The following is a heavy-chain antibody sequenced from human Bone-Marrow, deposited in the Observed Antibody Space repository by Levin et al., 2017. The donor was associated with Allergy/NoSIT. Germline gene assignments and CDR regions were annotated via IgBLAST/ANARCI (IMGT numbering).Heavy chain of an antibody. CDR2: VSYDGSSK. CDR3: ARSETAMIGAFDY. CDR1: GFTFSSYG. J-gene: IGHJ4*02. V-gene: IGHV3-30*03. Sequence: GGSLRLSCAASGFTFSSYGMHWVRQAPGKGLEWVGIVSYDGSSKYYGDSVKGRFTISRDNSKNTLYLQMNSLRAEDTAVYYCARSETAMIGAFDYWGQGILVTVSS. D-gene: IGHD5-18*01.